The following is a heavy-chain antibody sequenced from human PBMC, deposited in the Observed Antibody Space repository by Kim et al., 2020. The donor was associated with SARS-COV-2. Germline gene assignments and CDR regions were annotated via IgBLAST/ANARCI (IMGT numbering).Heavy chain of an antibody. J-gene: IGHJ4*02. CDR2: ISGSGGTT. D-gene: IGHD3-22*01. Sequence: GGSLRLSCADSGFTFSSYAMSWVRQTPGKGLEWVSVISGSGGTTYYADSVKGRFTISRDNSKNTLYLQMNSLRAEDTAIYYCAQGDSRDYDRAYRYWGQGTLVTVSS. V-gene: IGHV3-23*01. CDR3: AQGDSRDYDRAYRY. CDR1: GFTFSSYA.